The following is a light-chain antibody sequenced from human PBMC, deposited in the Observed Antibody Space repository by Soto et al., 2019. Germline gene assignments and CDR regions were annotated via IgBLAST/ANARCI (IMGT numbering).Light chain of an antibody. CDR3: AAWDDSLNAVV. V-gene: IGLV1-36*01. CDR1: SSNIGNNA. Sequence: QSVLTQPPSVSEAPRQRVTISCSGSSSNIGNNAVNWYQQLPGKAPKLLIYYDDLLPSGVSDRFSGSKSGTSASPAISGLQSEDEADYYCAAWDDSLNAVVFGGGTKLTVL. CDR2: YDD. J-gene: IGLJ2*01.